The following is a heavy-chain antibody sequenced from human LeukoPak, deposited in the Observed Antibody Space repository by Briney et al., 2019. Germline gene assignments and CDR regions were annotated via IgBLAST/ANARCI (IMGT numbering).Heavy chain of an antibody. CDR2: IYYSGST. Sequence: PSETLSLTCTVSGGSISSYYWSWIRQPPGKGLEWIGYIYYSGSTNYNPSLKSRVTISVDTSKNQFSLKLSSVTAADTAVYYCARAETYYNILTGYDYWGQGTLVTVSS. CDR1: GGSISSYY. J-gene: IGHJ4*02. V-gene: IGHV4-59*01. CDR3: ARAETYYNILTGYDY. D-gene: IGHD3-9*01.